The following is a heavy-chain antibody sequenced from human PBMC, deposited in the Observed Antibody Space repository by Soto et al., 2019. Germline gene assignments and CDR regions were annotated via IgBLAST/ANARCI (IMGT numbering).Heavy chain of an antibody. CDR3: TREEYYDILTGYYVPVDY. CDR2: IRSKAYGGTT. CDR1: GFTFGDYA. D-gene: IGHD3-9*01. V-gene: IGHV3-49*03. Sequence: QPGGSLRLSCTASGFTFGDYAMSWFRQAPGKGLEWVGFIRSKAYGGTTEYAASVKGRFTISRDDSKSIDYLQMNSLKTEDTAVYYCTREEYYDILTGYYVPVDYWGQGTLVTVSS. J-gene: IGHJ4*02.